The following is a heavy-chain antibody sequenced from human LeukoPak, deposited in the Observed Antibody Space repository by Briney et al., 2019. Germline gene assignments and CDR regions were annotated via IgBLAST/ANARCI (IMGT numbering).Heavy chain of an antibody. J-gene: IGHJ4*02. Sequence: GASVKVSCKASGYTFTSYDINWVRQATGQGLEWMGWINTKSGMTGHAQKFQGRITITKDTSISTVYMELSSLSSEDTAVYFCARVDGSVDYWGQGTLVTVSS. CDR3: ARVDGSVDY. D-gene: IGHD3-22*01. CDR1: GYTFTSYD. V-gene: IGHV1-8*01. CDR2: INTKSGMT.